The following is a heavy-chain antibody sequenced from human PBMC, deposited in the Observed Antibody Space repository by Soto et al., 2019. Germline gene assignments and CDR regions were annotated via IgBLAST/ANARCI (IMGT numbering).Heavy chain of an antibody. CDR3: AKDEYITMVRGAVNWFDP. Sequence: AGGSLRLSCAASGCPFSSYAMSWVRQAPGKGLEWVSAISGSGGSTYYADSVKGRFTISRDNSKNTLYLQMNSLRAEDTAVYYCAKDEYITMVRGAVNWFDPWGQGTLVTVSS. D-gene: IGHD3-10*01. V-gene: IGHV3-23*01. CDR2: ISGSGGST. J-gene: IGHJ5*02. CDR1: GCPFSSYA.